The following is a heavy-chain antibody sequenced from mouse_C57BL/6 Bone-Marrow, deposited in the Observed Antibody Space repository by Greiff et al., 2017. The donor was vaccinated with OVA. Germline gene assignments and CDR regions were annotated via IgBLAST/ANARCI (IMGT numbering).Heavy chain of an antibody. CDR3: TTPYGNYPDD. D-gene: IGHD2-1*01. J-gene: IGHJ2*01. V-gene: IGHV14-4*01. CDR2: IDPENGDT. CDR1: GFNIKDDY. Sequence: VQLQQSGAELVRPGASVKLSCTASGFNIKDDYMHWVKQRPEQGLEWIGWIDPENGDTEYASKFQGKATITADTSSNTAYLQLSSLTSEDTAVYYCTTPYGNYPDDWGQGTTLTVSS.